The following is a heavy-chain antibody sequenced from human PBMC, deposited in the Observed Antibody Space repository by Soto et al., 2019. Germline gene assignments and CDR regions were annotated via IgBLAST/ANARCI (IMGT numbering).Heavy chain of an antibody. CDR1: GFTFDDYA. V-gene: IGHV3-9*01. CDR3: AKDIEAGAKAAEGAFDI. Sequence: GGSLRLSCAASGFTFDDYAMHWVRQAPGKGLEWVSGISWNSGSIGYADSVKGRFTISRDNAKNSLYLQMNSLRAEDTALYYCAKDIEAGAKAAEGAFDIWGQGTMVTVSS. J-gene: IGHJ3*02. CDR2: ISWNSGSI. D-gene: IGHD6-13*01.